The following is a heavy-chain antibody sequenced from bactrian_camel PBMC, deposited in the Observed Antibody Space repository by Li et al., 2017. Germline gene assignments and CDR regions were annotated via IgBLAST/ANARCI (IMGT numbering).Heavy chain of an antibody. CDR1: QYTSSSNC. CDR2: IYTGDGSA. CDR3: AAGRRQVVAGTGTAYCSRKDYDFNY. D-gene: IGHD2*01. V-gene: IGHV3S29*01. J-gene: IGHJ4*01. Sequence: QLVESGGGSVQTGGSLRLSCTSSQYTSSSNCMGWFRQAPGKEPEGVATIYTGDGSAYYADSVKGRSTISKDNAKTTLYLEMNSLTPDDTAMYYCAAGRRQVVAGTGTAYCSRKDYDFNYWGQGTQVTVS.